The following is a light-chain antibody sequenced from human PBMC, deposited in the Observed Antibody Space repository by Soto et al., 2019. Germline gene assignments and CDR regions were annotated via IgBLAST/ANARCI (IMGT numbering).Light chain of an antibody. V-gene: IGKV4-1*01. CDR3: QQYYRTPPT. Sequence: DTVMTQSPDSLAVSLGERATINCKSSQSVLDISNNKNYLAWYQQKPRQPPKLLIYWASARESGVPDRFSGSGSGTDFTLTISSLQAEDVAVYYCQQYYRTPPTFGQGTKLEIK. CDR1: QSVLDISNNKNY. CDR2: WAS. J-gene: IGKJ2*01.